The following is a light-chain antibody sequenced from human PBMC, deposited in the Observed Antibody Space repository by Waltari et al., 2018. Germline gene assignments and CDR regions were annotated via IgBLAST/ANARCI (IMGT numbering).Light chain of an antibody. J-gene: IGLJ2*01. CDR2: DNN. Sequence: QSVLTQPPSMSAAPGQKVTISCSGSSSNIGSDYVSWYQQLPGTAPKLLIYDNNRRPSGIPDRFSGSKAGTSATLGITGLQTGDEADYYCGTWDSSLSAVVFGGGTKLTVL. V-gene: IGLV1-51*01. CDR3: GTWDSSLSAVV. CDR1: SSNIGSDY.